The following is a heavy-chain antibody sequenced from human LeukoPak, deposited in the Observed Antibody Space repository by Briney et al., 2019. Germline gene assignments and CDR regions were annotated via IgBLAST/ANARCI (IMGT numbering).Heavy chain of an antibody. J-gene: IGHJ4*02. Sequence: SETLSLTCTVSGGSISSYYWSWIWQPPGKGLEWIGYIYYSGSTNYNPSLKSRVTISVDTSKNQFSLKMTSVTAADTAVYYCVRHPWRMGSRNYNFDDWGQGTLVTVSS. CDR3: VRHPWRMGSRNYNFDD. V-gene: IGHV4-59*08. CDR1: GGSISSYY. D-gene: IGHD5-24*01. CDR2: IYYSGST.